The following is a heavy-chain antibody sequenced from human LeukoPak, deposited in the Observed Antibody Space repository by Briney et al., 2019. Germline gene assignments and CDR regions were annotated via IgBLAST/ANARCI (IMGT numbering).Heavy chain of an antibody. CDR2: IIPIYGTA. CDR1: GGTFSSYA. J-gene: IGHJ6*03. V-gene: IGHV1-69*13. D-gene: IGHD5-12*01. CDR3: ARASDIVAANYYYYYCMDV. Sequence: GASVKVSCKASGGTFSSYAISWVRQAPGQGLEWMGGIIPIYGTANYAQKFQGRVTITADESTSTAYMELSSLRSEDTAVYYCARASDIVAANYYYYYCMDVWGKGTMVTISS.